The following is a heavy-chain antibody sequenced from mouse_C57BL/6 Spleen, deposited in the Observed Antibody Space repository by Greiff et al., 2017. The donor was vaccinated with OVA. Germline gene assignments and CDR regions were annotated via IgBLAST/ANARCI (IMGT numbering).Heavy chain of an antibody. Sequence: QVQLQQPGAELVMPGASVKLSCQASGYTFTSYWMHWVKQRPGQGLEWIGELDPSDSYTNYNQKFKGKSTLTVDKSSSTAYMQLSSLTSEDAAVYYCARWGPYFDYWGQGTTLTVSS. J-gene: IGHJ2*01. V-gene: IGHV1-69*01. CDR3: ARWGPYFDY. CDR2: LDPSDSYT. CDR1: GYTFTSYW.